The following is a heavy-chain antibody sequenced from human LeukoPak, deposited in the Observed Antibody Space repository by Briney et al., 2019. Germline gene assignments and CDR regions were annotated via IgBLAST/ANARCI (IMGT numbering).Heavy chain of an antibody. CDR1: GFTFSYYS. CDR3: AKDLGLVGAADY. Sequence: GGSLRLSCAASGFTFSYYSMNWVRQAPGKGLEWISHIRSSSSDIYYADSVKGRFTISRDNSKNTLYLQMNNLRPEDTAVYYCAKDLGLVGAADYWGQGTLVTVSS. D-gene: IGHD1-26*01. CDR2: IRSSSSDI. J-gene: IGHJ4*02. V-gene: IGHV3-48*01.